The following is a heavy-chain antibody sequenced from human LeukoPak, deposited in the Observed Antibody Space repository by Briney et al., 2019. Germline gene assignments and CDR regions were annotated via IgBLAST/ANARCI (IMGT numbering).Heavy chain of an antibody. CDR1: GFTFSSYA. J-gene: IGHJ6*04. Sequence: GGSLRLSCAASGFTFSSYAMSWVRQAPGKGLEWVAVILYDGSNKYYADSVKGRFTISRDNSKNTLYLQMNSLRAEDTAVYYCAKDFRSSSGDVWGKGTTVTVSS. CDR2: ILYDGSNK. D-gene: IGHD6-6*01. CDR3: AKDFRSSSGDV. V-gene: IGHV3-30*18.